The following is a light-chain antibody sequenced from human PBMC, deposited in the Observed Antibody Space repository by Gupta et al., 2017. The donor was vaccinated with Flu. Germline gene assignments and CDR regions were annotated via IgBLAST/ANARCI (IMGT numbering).Light chain of an antibody. J-gene: IGLJ3*02. Sequence: NSNIGNNFVSWYQQLPGTAPKLLIYENDQRPSGIPARFSGSKSGTSATLGISGLQTGDEADYFCVAWDTSLGAGVFGGGTKLTVL. CDR2: END. V-gene: IGLV1-51*02. CDR1: NSNIGNNF. CDR3: VAWDTSLGAGV.